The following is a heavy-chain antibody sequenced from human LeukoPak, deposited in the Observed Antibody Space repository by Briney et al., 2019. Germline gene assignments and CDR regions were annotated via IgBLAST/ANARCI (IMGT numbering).Heavy chain of an antibody. J-gene: IGHJ3*02. D-gene: IGHD2-21*01. CDR1: GFTFSNYF. Sequence: GRSLRLSCAASGFTFSNYFMHWARQAPGKGLEWVADIASDGSHTFYVESVKGRFTISRDNSKNTLYLQMNSLRAEDTAVYFCARERQDTILHSGAFDIWGQGTMVTVSS. V-gene: IGHV3-30-3*01. CDR3: ARERQDTILHSGAFDI. CDR2: IASDGSHT.